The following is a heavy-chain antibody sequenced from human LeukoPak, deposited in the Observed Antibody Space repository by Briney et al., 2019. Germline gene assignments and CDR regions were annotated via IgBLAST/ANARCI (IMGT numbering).Heavy chain of an antibody. Sequence: SETLSLTCTVSGGSIRSSTYYWAWIRQPPGKGLEWIGSIYYSGYTHQNPSLKSPVTISVDTSKNQFSLKLDSVAAADTAVYYCARTAGVLRYFDWLTYWGQGILVTVSS. CDR3: ARTAGVLRYFDWLTY. CDR2: IYYSGYT. CDR1: GGSIRSSTYY. J-gene: IGHJ4*02. D-gene: IGHD3-9*01. V-gene: IGHV4-39*01.